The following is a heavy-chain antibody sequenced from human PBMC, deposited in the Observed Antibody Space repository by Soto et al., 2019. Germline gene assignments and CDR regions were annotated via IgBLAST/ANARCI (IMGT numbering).Heavy chain of an antibody. D-gene: IGHD2-15*01. CDR2: ISSSRGYV. V-gene: IGHV3-21*01. CDR3: ARGRSLNTNMDY. J-gene: IGHJ4*02. Sequence: EVQLVESGGGLVKPGESLRLSCAASGFTFSSYSMNWVRQAPGKGLEWVSSISSSRGYVSYADSVKGRFTISRDKDKNSLYLQMDSLRAEDTAVYYCARGRSLNTNMDYWGQGTLVTVSS. CDR1: GFTFSSYS.